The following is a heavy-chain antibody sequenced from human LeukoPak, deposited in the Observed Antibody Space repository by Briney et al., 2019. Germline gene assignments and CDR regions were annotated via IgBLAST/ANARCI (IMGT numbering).Heavy chain of an antibody. D-gene: IGHD6-19*01. Sequence: SETLSLTCTVSGGSISNYYWSWIRQPAGKGLEWIGHISTSGSTNYNPSLKSRVTISIDNSSNQFSLKMTSATAADTAVYYCARDRGVTVPGRRLDYWGQGTLVTVSS. CDR3: ARDRGVTVPGRRLDY. V-gene: IGHV4-4*07. CDR2: ISTSGST. CDR1: GGSISNYY. J-gene: IGHJ4*02.